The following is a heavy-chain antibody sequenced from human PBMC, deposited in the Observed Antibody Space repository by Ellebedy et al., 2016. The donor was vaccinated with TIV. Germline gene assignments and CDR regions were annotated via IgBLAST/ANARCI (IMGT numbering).Heavy chain of an antibody. J-gene: IGHJ5*02. CDR1: GFTFSSYA. Sequence: PGGSLRLSCAASGFTFSSYAINWVRQAPGKGLDWVAVIWFDGTNKYYADSVKGRFTISRDNSKNTLYLQMNSLRADDTAVYYCAREGSPLAAAGLSWGQGTLVTVSS. CDR3: AREGSPLAAAGLS. V-gene: IGHV3-33*01. D-gene: IGHD6-13*01. CDR2: IWFDGTNK.